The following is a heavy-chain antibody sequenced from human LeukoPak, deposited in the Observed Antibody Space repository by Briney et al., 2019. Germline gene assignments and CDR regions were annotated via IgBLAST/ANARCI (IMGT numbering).Heavy chain of an antibody. J-gene: IGHJ4*02. CDR2: ISSSSNTI. CDR1: GFTFSSYS. V-gene: IGHV3-48*04. D-gene: IGHD1-26*01. CDR3: AREIVGALGTDY. Sequence: PGGSLRLSCAASGFTFSSYSMNWVRQAPGKGLEWVSYISSSSNTIYYADSVKGRFTISRDNAKNSLYLQMNSLRAEDTAVYYCAREIVGALGTDYWGQGTLVTVSS.